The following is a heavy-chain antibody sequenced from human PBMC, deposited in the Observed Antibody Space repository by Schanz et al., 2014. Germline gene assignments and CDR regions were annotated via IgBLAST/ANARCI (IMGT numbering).Heavy chain of an antibody. CDR3: ARVHNATYHYNRPGAFDI. V-gene: IGHV1-18*01. D-gene: IGHD3-10*01. CDR2: INAHTGNT. CDR1: GYIFGSHG. Sequence: QLMQSGSEVRKPGASVKVSCKASGYIFGSHGMTWVRQAPGQGPELMGWINAHTGNTQYAQKFQGRVNMTRDTVTTTVHLELTRLRTDDTAIYYCARVHNATYHYNRPGAFDIWGQGTRVTVSS. J-gene: IGHJ3*02.